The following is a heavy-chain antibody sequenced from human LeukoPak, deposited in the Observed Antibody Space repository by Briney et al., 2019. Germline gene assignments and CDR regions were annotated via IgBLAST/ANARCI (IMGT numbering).Heavy chain of an antibody. J-gene: IGHJ4*02. CDR2: IYPGDYDT. V-gene: IGHV5-51*01. D-gene: IGHD2-21*02. CDR1: GYSFTSYW. Sequence: GESLKISCKGSGYSFTSYWIGWVRQIPGKGLEWMGIIYPGDYDTRYSPSFQGQVTISGDKSISTAYLQWSSLKASDTAMYYCAITLAYCGGDCSYFDYWGQGTLATVSS. CDR3: AITLAYCGGDCSYFDY.